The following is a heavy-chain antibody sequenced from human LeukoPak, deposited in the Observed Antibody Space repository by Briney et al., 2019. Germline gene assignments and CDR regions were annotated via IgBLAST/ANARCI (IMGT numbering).Heavy chain of an antibody. D-gene: IGHD3-3*01. CDR3: ARSDFWSGYYTGGMDV. Sequence: GASVKVSCKASGYTLTSYDINWVRQATGQGIEWMGWMNPNSGNTGYAQKFQGRVTMTRNTSISTAYMELSSLRSEDTAVYYCARSDFWSGYYTGGMDVWGQGTTVTVSS. CDR1: GYTLTSYD. CDR2: MNPNSGNT. J-gene: IGHJ6*02. V-gene: IGHV1-8*01.